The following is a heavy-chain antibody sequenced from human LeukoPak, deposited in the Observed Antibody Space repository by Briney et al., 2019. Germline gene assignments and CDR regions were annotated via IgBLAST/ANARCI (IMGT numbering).Heavy chain of an antibody. CDR1: GFIFSNYC. CDR3: TEDFDAATGC. Sequence: PGGSLRLSCAASGFIFSNYCMHWVRQAPGKGLVWVSRICSDGSKTDYADSVKGRFTISRDNAKNTLSLQMNSLRAEDTAVYYCTEDFDAATGCWGQGTLVSVSS. CDR2: ICSDGSKT. D-gene: IGHD3-9*01. V-gene: IGHV3-74*01. J-gene: IGHJ4*02.